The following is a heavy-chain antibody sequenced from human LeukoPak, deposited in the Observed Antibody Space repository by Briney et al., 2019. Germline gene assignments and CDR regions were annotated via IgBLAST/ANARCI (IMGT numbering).Heavy chain of an antibody. D-gene: IGHD2-21*02. V-gene: IGHV3-53*01. CDR2: IYSGGST. Sequence: GGSLRLSCAASGFTVSSNYMSWVRQAPGKGLEWVSVIYSGGSTFYADSVKGRFTISRDNSKNTLYLQMNSLRAEDTAVYYCARGRVAVTAIPDFDYWGQGTLVTVSS. CDR3: ARGRVAVTAIPDFDY. J-gene: IGHJ4*02. CDR1: GFTVSSNY.